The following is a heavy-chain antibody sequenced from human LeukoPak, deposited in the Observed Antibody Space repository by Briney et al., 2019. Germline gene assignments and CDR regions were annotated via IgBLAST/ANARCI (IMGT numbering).Heavy chain of an antibody. Sequence: TINGYYWAWIRQTPGKGLEWVASIKQDGSEKYYVDAVQGRFTISRDNAKNSLYLQMNSLRAEDTAVYYCARDGPAAGLYFDYWGQGMPVTVSS. D-gene: IGHD6-13*01. CDR1: TINGYY. CDR2: IKQDGSEK. V-gene: IGHV3-7*03. CDR3: ARDGPAAGLYFDY. J-gene: IGHJ4*02.